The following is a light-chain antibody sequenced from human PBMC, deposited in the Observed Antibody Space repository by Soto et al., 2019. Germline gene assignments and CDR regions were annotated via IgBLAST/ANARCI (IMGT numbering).Light chain of an antibody. Sequence: QSALTQPASVSGSPGQSITISCTGTSSDIGAYNFVSWYQQHPGRAPRLMIYDVTNRPSGISNRFSGSKSGYTASLTISGLQPEDEADYYCSSYTRSSTFVFGTGTKVTVL. J-gene: IGLJ1*01. V-gene: IGLV2-14*03. CDR2: DVT. CDR3: SSYTRSSTFV. CDR1: SSDIGAYNF.